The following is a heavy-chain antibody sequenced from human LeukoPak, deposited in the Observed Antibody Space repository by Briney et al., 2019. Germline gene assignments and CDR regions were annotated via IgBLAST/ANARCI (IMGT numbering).Heavy chain of an antibody. V-gene: IGHV4-59*01. CDR2: LYYSGST. CDR3: ARVRGTFETD. J-gene: IGHJ1*01. CDR1: GASMSTYY. D-gene: IGHD2/OR15-2a*01. Sequence: SETLSLTCTVSGASMSTYYWSWIRQPPGKGLEWIGYLYYSGSTTYSPSLKSRVTMSVDTSKSQFSLKLNSVTAADTAIYYCARVRGTFETDWGQGTLVTVSS.